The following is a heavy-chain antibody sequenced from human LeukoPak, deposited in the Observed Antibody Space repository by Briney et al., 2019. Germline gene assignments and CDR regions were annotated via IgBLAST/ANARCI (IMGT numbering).Heavy chain of an antibody. CDR3: ARESLITFGGVIAPAFDY. J-gene: IGHJ4*02. CDR2: IIPIFGTA. Sequence: ASVKVSCKASGGTFSSYAISWVRQAPGQGLEWMGRIIPIFGTANYAQKFQGGVTITTDESTSTAYMELSSLRSEDTAVYYCARESLITFGGVIAPAFDYWGQGTLVTVSS. D-gene: IGHD3-16*02. V-gene: IGHV1-69*05. CDR1: GGTFSSYA.